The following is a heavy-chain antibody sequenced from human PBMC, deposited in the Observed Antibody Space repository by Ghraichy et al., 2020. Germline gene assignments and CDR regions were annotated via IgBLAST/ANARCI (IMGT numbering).Heavy chain of an antibody. CDR1: GGTFSSYA. V-gene: IGHV1-69*13. D-gene: IGHD2-8*01. CDR2: IIPIFGTA. CDR3: ARGGYCTNGVCGSYYYGMDV. J-gene: IGHJ6*02. Sequence: SVKVSCKASGGTFSSYAISWVRQAPGQGLEWMGGIIPIFGTANYAQKFQGRVTITADESTSTAYMELSSLRSEDTAVYYCARGGYCTNGVCGSYYYGMDVWGQGTTVTVSS.